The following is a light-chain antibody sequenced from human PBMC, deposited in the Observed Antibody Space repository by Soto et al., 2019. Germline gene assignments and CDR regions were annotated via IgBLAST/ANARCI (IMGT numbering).Light chain of an antibody. V-gene: IGKV3-11*01. Sequence: ENVLTQSPVTVSLSPGERDTLSCRASQSVSKMLAWFQQKPGQAPRLLIYDASKRATGIPARFSGSGSGTDFTLTISSLEPEDFAVYYCQEGNNWPITFGQGTRLEIK. CDR2: DAS. CDR3: QEGNNWPIT. CDR1: QSVSKM. J-gene: IGKJ5*01.